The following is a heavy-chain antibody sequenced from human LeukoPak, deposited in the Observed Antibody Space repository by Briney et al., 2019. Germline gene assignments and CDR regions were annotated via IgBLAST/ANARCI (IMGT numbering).Heavy chain of an antibody. Sequence: SQTLSLTCTVSGGSISSGGYYWSWIRQPPGKGLEWIGEINHSGSTNYNPSLKSRVTISVDTSKNQFSLKLSSVTAADTAVYYCARVGGYCSSTSCYAYWGQGTLVTVSS. V-gene: IGHV4-30-2*01. CDR1: GGSISSGGYY. CDR3: ARVGGYCSSTSCYAY. CDR2: INHSGST. D-gene: IGHD2-2*01. J-gene: IGHJ4*02.